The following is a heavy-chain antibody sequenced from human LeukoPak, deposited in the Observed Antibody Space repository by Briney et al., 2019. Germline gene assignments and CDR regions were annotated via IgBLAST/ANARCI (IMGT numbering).Heavy chain of an antibody. CDR1: GYTFTSYY. CDR3: ARTVRFLEWFSWFDP. CDR2: INPIGGST. V-gene: IGHV1-46*01. Sequence: GASVKVSCKASGYTFTSYYMHWVRQAPGQGLEWMGIINPIGGSTSYAQKFQGRVTMTRDKSTSTAYMELSSLRSEDTAVYYCARTVRFLEWFSWFDPWGQGTLVTVSS. D-gene: IGHD3-3*01. J-gene: IGHJ5*02.